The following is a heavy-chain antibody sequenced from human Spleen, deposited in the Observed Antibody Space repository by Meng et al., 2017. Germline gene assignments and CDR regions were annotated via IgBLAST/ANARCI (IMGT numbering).Heavy chain of an antibody. J-gene: IGHJ4*02. Sequence: QVHLVQSGAEVKKPGASVKVSCKATGYTFIMYYMYWVRQAPGQGLEWMGIISPSGDGTTYAQRFQGRFTMTTDTSTSTVYMELSSLRSEDTAVYYCARGPEGGYDYFDYWGQGTLVTVYS. CDR2: ISPSGDGT. D-gene: IGHD5-12*01. CDR3: ARGPEGGYDYFDY. V-gene: IGHV1-46*03. CDR1: GYTFIMYY.